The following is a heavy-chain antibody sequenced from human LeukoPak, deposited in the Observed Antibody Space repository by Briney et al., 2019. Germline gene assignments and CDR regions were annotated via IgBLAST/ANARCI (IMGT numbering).Heavy chain of an antibody. CDR1: GYSFTSYW. V-gene: IGHV5-51*01. CDR2: IYPGDSDT. J-gene: IGHJ4*02. D-gene: IGHD3-22*01. CDR3: ARGVYYYDSSGYYYPYYFDY. Sequence: GESLKISCKGSGYSFTSYWIGWVRQMPGKGLEWMGIIYPGDSDTRYSPSFQGQVTISADKSISTAYLQWSSLKASDTAMYYCARGVYYYDSSGYYYPYYFDYWGQGTLVTVSS.